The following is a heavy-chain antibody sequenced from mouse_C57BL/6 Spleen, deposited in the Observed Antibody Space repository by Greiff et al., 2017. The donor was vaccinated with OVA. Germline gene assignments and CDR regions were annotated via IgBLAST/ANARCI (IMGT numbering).Heavy chain of an antibody. D-gene: IGHD3-2*02. CDR1: GYTFTSYW. CDR3: ARRTAQATFDY. CDR2: IDPSDSYT. V-gene: IGHV1-69*01. J-gene: IGHJ2*01. Sequence: VQLQQPGAELVMPGASVKLSCKASGYTFTSYWMHWVKQRPGQGLEWIGEIDPSDSYTNYNQKFKGKSTLTVDKSSSTAYMQLSSLTSEDAAFYYGARRTAQATFDYWGQGTTLTVSS.